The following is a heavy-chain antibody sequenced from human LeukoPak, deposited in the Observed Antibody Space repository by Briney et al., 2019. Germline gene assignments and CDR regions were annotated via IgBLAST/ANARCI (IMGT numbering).Heavy chain of an antibody. CDR2: TSWNSGSI. J-gene: IGHJ6*02. CDR3: AKDSYYYGMDV. V-gene: IGHV3-9*01. CDR1: GFTFDDYA. Sequence: PGRSLRLSCAASGFTFDDYAMHWVRQAPGKGLEWVSGTSWNSGSIGYADSVKGRFTISRDNAKNSLYLQMNSLRAEDTALYYCAKDSYYYGMDVWGQGTTVTVSS.